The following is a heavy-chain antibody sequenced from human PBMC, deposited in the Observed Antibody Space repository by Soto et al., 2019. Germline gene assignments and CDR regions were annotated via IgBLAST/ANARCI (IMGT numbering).Heavy chain of an antibody. CDR3: VSPEGFYVSSGYPLDY. Sequence: QVQLQESGPGLVKPSETLSLTCTVSGDSISSSTYYWGWIRQSPGKGLECIGSMFYSGNTYYNPSLKSRVTLSIDTSKTQFSLTLNSVTAADPAVYYCVSPEGFYVSSGYPLDYWGQGTLVTVSS. CDR1: GDSISSSTYY. V-gene: IGHV4-39*01. CDR2: MFYSGNT. D-gene: IGHD3-22*01. J-gene: IGHJ4*02.